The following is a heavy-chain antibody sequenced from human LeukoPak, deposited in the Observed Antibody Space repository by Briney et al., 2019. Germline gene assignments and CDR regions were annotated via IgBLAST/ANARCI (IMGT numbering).Heavy chain of an antibody. CDR3: ARDRGDGYDYFWDY. CDR1: GGSISTYY. V-gene: IGHV4-59*01. CDR2: IYYTGST. D-gene: IGHD5-12*01. J-gene: IGHJ4*02. Sequence: PSETLSLTCTVSGGSISTYYWSWIRQPPGKGLEWIGYIYYTGSTNYNPSLKSRVTISVDTSKNQSSLKLSSVTAADTAVYYCARDRGDGYDYFWDYWGQGTLVTVSS.